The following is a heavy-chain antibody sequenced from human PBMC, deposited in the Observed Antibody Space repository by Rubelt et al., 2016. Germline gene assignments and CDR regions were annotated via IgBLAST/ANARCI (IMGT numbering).Heavy chain of an antibody. CDR3: ARGGQGNCSSTSCY. CDR2: IIPIFGTA. CDR1: GGTFSSYA. J-gene: IGHJ4*02. D-gene: IGHD2-2*01. V-gene: IGHV1-69*01. Sequence: QVQLVQSGAEVKKPGSSVKVSCKASGGTFSSYAISWVRQAPGQRLEWMGGIIPIFGTANYAQKFQGRVAMTAEGSTSHGYMERSSLRSEDTAVYYCARGGQGNCSSTSCYWGQGTLVTVSS.